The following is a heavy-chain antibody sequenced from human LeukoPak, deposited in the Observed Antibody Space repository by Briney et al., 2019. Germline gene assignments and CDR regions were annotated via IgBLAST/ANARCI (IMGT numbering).Heavy chain of an antibody. V-gene: IGHV1-46*01. CDR2: INPSGGST. Sequence: GASVTVSCKASGHTFSNYYMHWVRQAPGQGLEWMGLINPSGGSTSYAQKFQGRVTMARDTATRTVYMELSSLRSEDTAVYYCARGGPAGDFIVVAPTNNAFDIWGQGTMVTVSS. CDR3: ARGGPAGDFIVVAPTNNAFDI. D-gene: IGHD2-2*01. J-gene: IGHJ3*02. CDR1: GHTFSNYY.